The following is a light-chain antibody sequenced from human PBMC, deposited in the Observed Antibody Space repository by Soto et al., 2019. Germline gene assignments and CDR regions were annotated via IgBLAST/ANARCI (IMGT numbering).Light chain of an antibody. CDR1: SSAVGVNKY. V-gene: IGLV2-14*01. Sequence: QSALTQPASVSGSPGQSITISCTGTSSAVGVNKYVSWYQKYTGKAPKLMIYEVSNRPSGVSKRFSGSKSGDTASLTISGLQAEDEADYYCSSYTGDNTVLFGGGTKLTVL. J-gene: IGLJ2*01. CDR2: EVS. CDR3: SSYTGDNTVL.